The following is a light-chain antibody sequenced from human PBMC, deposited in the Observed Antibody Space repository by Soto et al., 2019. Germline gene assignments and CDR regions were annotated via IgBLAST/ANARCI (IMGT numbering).Light chain of an antibody. V-gene: IGKV1-39*01. CDR3: QQSHSIPYT. CDR1: QTISRN. Sequence: DIQLTQSPSSLSASVGDRVTITCRASQTISRNLNWYQQKPGEAPRLLMYVVSTLQGGVPSRFSGSESGTDYTLTISSVQPDDFATYYCQQSHSIPYTFGQGTKLEIK. CDR2: VVS. J-gene: IGKJ2*01.